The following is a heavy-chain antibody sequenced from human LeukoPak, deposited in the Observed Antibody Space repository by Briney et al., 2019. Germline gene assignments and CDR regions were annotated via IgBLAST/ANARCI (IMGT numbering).Heavy chain of an antibody. Sequence: SETLSLTCAVSGYSISSGGYSWNWIRQPPGKGLEWIGYIYYSGSTNYNPALKSRVTISVDASKNQFSLKLSSVTAADTAVYYCARGVYYGWFDPWGQGTLVTVSS. CDR1: GYSISSGGYS. CDR3: ARGVYYGWFDP. V-gene: IGHV4-30-4*07. D-gene: IGHD2-8*01. CDR2: IYYSGST. J-gene: IGHJ5*02.